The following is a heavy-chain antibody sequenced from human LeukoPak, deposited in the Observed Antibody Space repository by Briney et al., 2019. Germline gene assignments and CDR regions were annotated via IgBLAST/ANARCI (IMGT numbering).Heavy chain of an antibody. CDR2: ISGSGGST. CDR1: GFTFSSYS. CDR3: AKDRNSGSYGGPDY. Sequence: GGSLRLSCAASGFTFSSYSMNWVRQAPGKGLEWVSAISGSGGSTYYADSVKGRFTISRDNSKNTLYLQMNSLRAEDTAVYYCAKDRNSGSYGGPDYWGQGTLVTVSS. D-gene: IGHD1-26*01. V-gene: IGHV3-23*01. J-gene: IGHJ4*02.